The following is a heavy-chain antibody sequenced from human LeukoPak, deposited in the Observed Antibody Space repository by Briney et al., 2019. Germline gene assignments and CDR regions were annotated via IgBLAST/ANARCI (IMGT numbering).Heavy chain of an antibody. J-gene: IGHJ4*02. CDR1: GFTFSSYW. CDR2: IKQDGTEK. Sequence: PGGSLRLSCATSGFTFSSYWMSWVGQAPGKGLEWVANIKQDGTEKYYVDSVKGRFTISRDNAKNSLYLQMNSLRAEDTAVYSCVRDRPEFKLWGQETLVTVSS. V-gene: IGHV3-7*01. D-gene: IGHD1-14*01. CDR3: VRDRPEFKL.